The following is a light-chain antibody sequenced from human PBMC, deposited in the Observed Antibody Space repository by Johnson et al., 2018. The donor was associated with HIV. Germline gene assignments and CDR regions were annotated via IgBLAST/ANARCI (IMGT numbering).Light chain of an antibody. CDR1: TSNIGNNY. J-gene: IGLJ1*01. CDR2: EKN. Sequence: QSVLTQPPSVSAAPGQKVTISCSGSTSNIGNNYVSWYQQLPGTAPKLLIYEKNKRPSGIPDRFSASKSGTSATLDITGLPTGDEADYYCVTWDSSLGAHYVFGTGTKVTIL. V-gene: IGLV1-51*02. CDR3: VTWDSSLGAHYV.